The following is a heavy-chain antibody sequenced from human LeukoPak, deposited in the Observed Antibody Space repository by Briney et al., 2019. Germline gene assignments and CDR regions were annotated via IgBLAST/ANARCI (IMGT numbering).Heavy chain of an antibody. V-gene: IGHV3-21*04. J-gene: IGHJ4*02. CDR1: GFTFSSYS. D-gene: IGHD6-19*01. CDR3: AKDHSSGWPYCFPY. Sequence: GGSLRLSCAASGFTFSSYSMNWVRQAPGKGLEWVSSISSSSSYIYYADSVKGRFTISRDDSQNTLFLQMNSLRAEDTAVYYCAKDHSSGWPYCFPYWGQGTLVTVSS. CDR2: ISSSSSYI.